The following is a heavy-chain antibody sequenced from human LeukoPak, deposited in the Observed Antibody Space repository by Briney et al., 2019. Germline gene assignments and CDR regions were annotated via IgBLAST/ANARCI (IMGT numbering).Heavy chain of an antibody. CDR2: ISCDGSNK. CDR1: GFTFSSYA. J-gene: IGHJ4*02. D-gene: IGHD6-13*01. CDR3: AREPPLGY. V-gene: IGHV3-30-3*01. Sequence: GRSLRLSCAASGFTFSSYAMHWVRQAPGKGLEWVAVISCDGSNKYYADSVKGRFTISRDNSKNTLYLQMNSLRAEDTAVYYCAREPPLGYWGQGTLVTVSS.